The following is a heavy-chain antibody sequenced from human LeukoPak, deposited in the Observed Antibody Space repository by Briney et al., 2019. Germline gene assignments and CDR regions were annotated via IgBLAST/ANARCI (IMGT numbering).Heavy chain of an antibody. CDR3: ASEVVAATAMNY. D-gene: IGHD2-15*01. J-gene: IGHJ4*02. CDR1: GFTFSSYS. CDR2: ISSCSSYI. Sequence: GGSLRLSCAASGFTFSSYSMNWVRQAPGKGLEWVSSISSCSSYIYYTDSVKGRFTISRDNAKNSLYPQMNSLRAEDTAVYYCASEVVAATAMNYWGQGTLVTVSS. V-gene: IGHV3-21*01.